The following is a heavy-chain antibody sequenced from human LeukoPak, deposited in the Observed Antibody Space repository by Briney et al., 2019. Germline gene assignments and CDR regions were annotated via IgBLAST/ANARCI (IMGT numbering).Heavy chain of an antibody. CDR1: GYTFTSYY. J-gene: IGHJ5*02. CDR2: INPSGGST. Sequence: GASVKVSCKASGYTFTSYYMHWVRQAPGQGLEWMGIINPSGGSTSYAQKFQGRVTMTRDTSTSTVYMELSSLRSDDTAVYYCARNTFGAVTDFDPWGQGTLVTVSS. V-gene: IGHV1-46*01. CDR3: ARNTFGAVTDFDP. D-gene: IGHD3-3*01.